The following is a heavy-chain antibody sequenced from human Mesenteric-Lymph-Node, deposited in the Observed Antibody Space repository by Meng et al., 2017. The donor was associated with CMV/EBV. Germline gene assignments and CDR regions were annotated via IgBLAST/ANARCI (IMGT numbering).Heavy chain of an antibody. CDR3: AHTVVPAAIQRPLYGMDV. Sequence: SGPTLVKPTQTLTLTCTFSGFSLSTSGVGVGWIRQPPGKALEWLALIYRNDDKRYSPSLKSRLTITKDTSKNQVVLTMTNMDPVDTATYYCAHTVVPAAIQRPLYGMDVWGQGTTVTVSS. CDR1: GFSLSTSGVG. D-gene: IGHD2-2*01. J-gene: IGHJ6*02. V-gene: IGHV2-5*01. CDR2: IYRNDDK.